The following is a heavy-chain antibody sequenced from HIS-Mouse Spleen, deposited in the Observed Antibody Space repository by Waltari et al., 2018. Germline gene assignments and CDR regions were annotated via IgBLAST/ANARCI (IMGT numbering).Heavy chain of an antibody. CDR1: GFTFSSYA. CDR2: ISYDGSNK. V-gene: IGHV3-30*04. CDR3: ARVLDSGSYEIGY. Sequence: QVQLVESGGGVVQPGRSLSLPCAASGFTFSSYAMHWVRQAPGKGLEWVAVISYDGSNKYYADSVKGRFTISRDNSKNTLYLQMNSLRAEDTAVYYCARVLDSGSYEIGYWGQGTLVTVSS. D-gene: IGHD1-26*01. J-gene: IGHJ4*02.